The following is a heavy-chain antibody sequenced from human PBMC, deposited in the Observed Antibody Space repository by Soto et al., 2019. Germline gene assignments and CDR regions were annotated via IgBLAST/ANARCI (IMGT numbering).Heavy chain of an antibody. CDR1: GGSVTSGNYY. Sequence: ASETLSLTCTVSGGSVTSGNYYWSWIRQPPGKGLEWIGHIYCSGSTNYNPSLKSRVTISVDASKNQFSLKLSSVTAADTAIYYCARGPVVTPFVDYWGQGTLVTVSS. D-gene: IGHD2-21*02. CDR2: IYCSGST. J-gene: IGHJ4*02. CDR3: ARGPVVTPFVDY. V-gene: IGHV4-61*01.